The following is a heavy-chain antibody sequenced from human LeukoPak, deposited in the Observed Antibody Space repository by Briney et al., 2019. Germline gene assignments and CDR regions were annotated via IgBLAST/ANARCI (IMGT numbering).Heavy chain of an antibody. Sequence: SETLSLTCAVYGGSFSGYYWSWIRQPPGKGLEWIGEINHSGGTNYNPSLKSRVTISVDTSKNQFSLKLSSVTAADTAVYYCARHSTGSNWFDPWGQGTLVTVSS. D-gene: IGHD3-9*01. J-gene: IGHJ5*02. CDR3: ARHSTGSNWFDP. CDR2: INHSGGT. CDR1: GGSFSGYY. V-gene: IGHV4-34*01.